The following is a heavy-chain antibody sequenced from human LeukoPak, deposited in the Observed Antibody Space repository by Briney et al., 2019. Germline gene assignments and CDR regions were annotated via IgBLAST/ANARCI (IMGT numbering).Heavy chain of an antibody. CDR1: GFTFSSYG. J-gene: IGHJ4*02. V-gene: IGHV3-30*02. CDR3: ANIIAAAGRGGDY. CDR2: IRYDGSNK. Sequence: PGGSLRLSCAASGFTFSSYGMHWVRQAPGKGLEWVAFIRYDGSNKYYADSVKGRFAISRDNSKNTLYLQMNSLRAEDTAVYYCANIIAAAGRGGDYWGQGTLVTVSS. D-gene: IGHD6-13*01.